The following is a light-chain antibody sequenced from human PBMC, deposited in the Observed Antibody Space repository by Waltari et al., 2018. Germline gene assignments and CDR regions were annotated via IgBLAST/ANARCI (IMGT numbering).Light chain of an antibody. Sequence: DIQLTQSPSSLSASVGDRVTINCRASENVSSYLHWYQQSPGKAPKLLIYAASSLRSGVPSRFSGRRSESDFTLTVSSLQPEDFATYYCQQSYSIPYTFGQGTRLDLK. J-gene: IGKJ2*01. V-gene: IGKV1-39*01. CDR2: AAS. CDR3: QQSYSIPYT. CDR1: ENVSSY.